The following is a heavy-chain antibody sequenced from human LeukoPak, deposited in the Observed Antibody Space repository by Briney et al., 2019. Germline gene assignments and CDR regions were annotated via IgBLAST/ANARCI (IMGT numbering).Heavy chain of an antibody. V-gene: IGHV4-59*08. J-gene: IGHJ3*02. Sequence: SETLSLTCTVSGGSISSYYWSWIRQPPGKGLEWIGYIYYSGSTNYNPSLKSRVTISVDTSKNQFSLKLSSVTAADTAVYYCARGRITIDAFDIWGQGTMVTVSS. CDR1: GGSISSYY. CDR2: IYYSGST. CDR3: ARGRITIDAFDI. D-gene: IGHD3-10*01.